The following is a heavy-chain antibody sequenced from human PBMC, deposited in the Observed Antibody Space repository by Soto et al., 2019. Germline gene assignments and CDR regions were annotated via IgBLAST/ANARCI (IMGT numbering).Heavy chain of an antibody. D-gene: IGHD3-22*01. CDR2: ISSSSSTI. CDR1: VFTCSSYS. CDR3: ARDPAYYYDSSGTNWFDP. Sequence: QAGWSLRLSCSASVFTCSSYSMNWFRQAPGKGLEWVSYISSSSSTIYYADSVKGRFTISRDNAKNSLYLQMNSLRDEDTAVYYCARDPAYYYDSSGTNWFDPWGQGTLVTVSS. J-gene: IGHJ5*02. V-gene: IGHV3-48*02.